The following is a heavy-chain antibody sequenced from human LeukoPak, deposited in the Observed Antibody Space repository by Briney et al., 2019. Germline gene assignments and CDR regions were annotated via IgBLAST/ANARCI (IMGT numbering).Heavy chain of an antibody. J-gene: IGHJ4*02. V-gene: IGHV1-69*04. Sequence: ASVKVSCKTSGGTFSSYAINWVRQAPGQGLEWMGRIIPILDIANYAQKFQGRVTITADNSTSTAYMELSSLGSEDTAMYYCARPLRYFDRSFDYWGQGTLVTVSS. D-gene: IGHD3-9*01. CDR1: GGTFSSYA. CDR2: IIPILDIA. CDR3: ARPLRYFDRSFDY.